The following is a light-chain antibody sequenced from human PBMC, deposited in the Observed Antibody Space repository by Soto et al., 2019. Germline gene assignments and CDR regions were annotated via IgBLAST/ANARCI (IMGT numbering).Light chain of an antibody. CDR3: QQYVSPPIT. CDR1: QSVTCTY. J-gene: IGKJ5*01. CDR2: GAS. Sequence: EIVFSESPRTLSLSPGEKASLSCRASQSVTCTYLGWYQQKPGQAPSLLIYGASSRATGIPDRFSGSGSGTDFTLTISRLEPEDFAVYYCQQYVSPPITFGQGTRLAI. V-gene: IGKV3-20*01.